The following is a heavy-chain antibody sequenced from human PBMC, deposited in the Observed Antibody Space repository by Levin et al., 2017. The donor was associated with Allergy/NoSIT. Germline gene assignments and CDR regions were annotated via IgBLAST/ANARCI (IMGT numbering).Heavy chain of an antibody. D-gene: IGHD7-27*01. Sequence: GESLKISCKTSGFTFTDYYMHWVRQAPGQGLECMGWINLKSGETKYPQKFQGRVTMTRDTSISIVYMELSRLRSDDTAVYYCARDSPAPELGMDIWGQGTMVTVSS. V-gene: IGHV1-2*02. CDR3: ARDSPAPELGMDI. CDR1: GFTFTDYY. J-gene: IGHJ3*02. CDR2: INLKSGET.